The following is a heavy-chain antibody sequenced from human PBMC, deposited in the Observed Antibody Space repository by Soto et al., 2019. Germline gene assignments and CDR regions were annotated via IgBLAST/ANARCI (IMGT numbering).Heavy chain of an antibody. CDR2: IIPIFGTA. CDR3: ARVLGFLEWPSYYFDY. Sequence: QVPLVQSVAEVKKPGSSVKVSCKASGGTFSSYAISWVRQAPGQGLEWMGGIIPIFGTANYAQKFQGRVTITADESTSTAYMELSSLRSEDTAVYYCARVLGFLEWPSYYFDYWGQGTLVTVSS. J-gene: IGHJ4*02. V-gene: IGHV1-69*01. CDR1: GGTFSSYA. D-gene: IGHD3-3*01.